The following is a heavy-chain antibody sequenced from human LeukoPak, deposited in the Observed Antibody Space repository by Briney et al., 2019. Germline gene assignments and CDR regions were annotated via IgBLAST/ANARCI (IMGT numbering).Heavy chain of an antibody. CDR1: GNSISSGDYY. D-gene: IGHD3-22*01. Sequence: SETLSLTCTVSGNSISSGDYYWSWIRQPAGKGLEWIGRIYTSGSTTYNPSLKSRVTISGDTSENQFSLRLSSVTAADTAIYYCARASYSYDISGWVPFDYWGQGTLVTVSS. CDR3: ARASYSYDISGWVPFDY. V-gene: IGHV4-61*02. CDR2: IYTSGST. J-gene: IGHJ4*02.